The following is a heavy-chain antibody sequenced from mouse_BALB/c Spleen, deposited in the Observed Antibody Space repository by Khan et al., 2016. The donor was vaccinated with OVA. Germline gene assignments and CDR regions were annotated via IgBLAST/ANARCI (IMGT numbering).Heavy chain of an antibody. CDR1: GYTFTSYW. J-gene: IGHJ3*01. CDR2: IYPGNSDT. CDR3: TRFGYLFAY. D-gene: IGHD2-2*01. Sequence: IQLVQSGTVLARPGTSVKMSCKASGYTFTSYWMHWVKQRPGQGLEWIGAIYPGNSDTSYNQKFKGKAKLTVVTSTSTAYMELSSLTNEDSAVYYCTRFGYLFAYWGQGTLVTVSA. V-gene: IGHV1-5*01.